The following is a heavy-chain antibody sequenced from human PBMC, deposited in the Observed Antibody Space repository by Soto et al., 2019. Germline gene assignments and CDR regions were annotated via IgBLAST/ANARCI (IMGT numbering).Heavy chain of an antibody. D-gene: IGHD3-16*01. Sequence: QVQLVQSGAEVKKPGASVKISCEASGYSFTSQYVHWVRQAPGQGLEWMGIINPNGGSTTYAQKFQGRVPMTRDTATGTVYMEPGSLTSEDPAVFYCAREKGLGPGGGGTEPLDIWGQGTMVTVAS. CDR3: AREKGLGPGGGGTEPLDI. J-gene: IGHJ3*02. V-gene: IGHV1-46*03. CDR2: INPNGGST. CDR1: GYSFTSQY.